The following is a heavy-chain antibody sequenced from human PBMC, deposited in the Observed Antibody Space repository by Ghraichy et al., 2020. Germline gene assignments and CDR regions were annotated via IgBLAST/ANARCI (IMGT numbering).Heavy chain of an antibody. D-gene: IGHD1-1*01. V-gene: IGHV3-15*01. CDR1: GFTFSNAW. CDR2: IKSKTDGGTT. CDR3: PTDTRNDCFDI. J-gene: IGHJ3*02. Sequence: GGSLRLSCAASGFTFSNAWMSWVRQAPGKGLEWVGRIKSKTDGGTTGYAAPVKGRFTISRDDSKNTLYLQMNSLKTEDTAVYYCPTDTRNDCFDIWGQGTMVTVSS.